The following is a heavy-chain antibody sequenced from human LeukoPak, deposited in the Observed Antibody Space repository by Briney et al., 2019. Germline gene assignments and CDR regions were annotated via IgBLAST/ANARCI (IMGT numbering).Heavy chain of an antibody. CDR1: GGSFSDYF. J-gene: IGHJ4*02. CDR3: VTYYYGSSAPKRNY. V-gene: IGHV4-34*01. D-gene: IGHD3-22*01. Sequence: SETLSLTCAVYGGSFSDYFWSWIRQPPGKGLEWIGEISHSGSTTYSPSLRSRVTISGDTSKKQFSLKLSSVTAADTAVFYCVTYYYGSSAPKRNYWGQGILVTVSS. CDR2: ISHSGST.